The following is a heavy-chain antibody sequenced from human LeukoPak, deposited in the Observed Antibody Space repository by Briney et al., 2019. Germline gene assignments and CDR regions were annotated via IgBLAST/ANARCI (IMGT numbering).Heavy chain of an antibody. D-gene: IGHD6-13*01. CDR3: AHRPPGIAAAGTNYFDY. J-gene: IGHJ4*02. Sequence: SGPTLVNPTQTLTLTCTFSGFSLSTSGVGVGWIRQPPGKALEWLALFYWNDDKRYSPSLKSRLTITKDTSKNQVVLTMTNMDPVDTATYYCAHRPPGIAAAGTNYFDYWGQGTLVTVSS. V-gene: IGHV2-5*01. CDR1: GFSLSTSGVG. CDR2: FYWNDDK.